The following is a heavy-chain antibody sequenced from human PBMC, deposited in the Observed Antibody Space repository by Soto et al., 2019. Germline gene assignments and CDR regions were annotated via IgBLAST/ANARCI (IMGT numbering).Heavy chain of an antibody. CDR2: ISAYNGNT. J-gene: IGHJ6*02. CDR1: GYTFTSYG. V-gene: IGHV1-18*04. Sequence: ASVKVSCKASGYTFTSYGISWVRQAPGQGLEWMGWISAYNGNTNYAQKLQGRVTMTTDTSTSTAYMELRSLRSDDTAVYYCARVGLYDILTGYPYYYYGMDVWGQGTTVTVSS. D-gene: IGHD3-9*01. CDR3: ARVGLYDILTGYPYYYYGMDV.